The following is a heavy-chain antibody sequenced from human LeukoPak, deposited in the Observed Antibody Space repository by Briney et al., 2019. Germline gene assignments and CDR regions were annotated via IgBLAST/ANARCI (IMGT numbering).Heavy chain of an antibody. CDR2: IYYSGST. Sequence: SETLSLTCSVSGGSITRTYYYWGWIRQPPGKGLEWVGSIYYSGSTYSNPSLKSRVTISVDTSKNQFSLKLNSVTAADTAVYYCARQGGYQPDVWGKGTTVTVSS. CDR1: GGSITRTYYY. CDR3: ARQGGYQPDV. D-gene: IGHD2-2*01. J-gene: IGHJ6*04. V-gene: IGHV4-39*07.